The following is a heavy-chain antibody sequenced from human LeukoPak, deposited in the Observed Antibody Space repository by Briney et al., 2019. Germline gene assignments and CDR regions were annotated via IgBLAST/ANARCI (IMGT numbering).Heavy chain of an antibody. CDR2: ISAYNGNT. J-gene: IGHJ3*02. CDR1: GYTFTSYG. D-gene: IGHD3-9*01. CDR3: ARAKRVRYFDWLFPSDAFDI. Sequence: ASVKVSCKASGYTFTSYGISWVRQAPGQGLEWMGWISAYNGNTNYAQKLQGRVTMTTDTSTSTAYMELRSLRSDDTAVYYYARAKRVRYFDWLFPSDAFDIWGQGTMVTVSS. V-gene: IGHV1-18*01.